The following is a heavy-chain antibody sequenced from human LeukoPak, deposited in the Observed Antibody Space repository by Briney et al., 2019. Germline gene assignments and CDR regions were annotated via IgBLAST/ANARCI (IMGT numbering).Heavy chain of an antibody. CDR2: MNPNSGRT. CDR3: TRETSSRYFDY. J-gene: IGHJ4*02. Sequence: VASVKVSCKASGYTLTSYDINWVRQATGQGLEWMGWMNPNSGRTGYAQNFQGRITITRNTSISTAYMELSSLRSEGTAVYYCTRETSSRYFDYWGQGTLVTVSS. CDR1: GYTLTSYD. V-gene: IGHV1-8*01.